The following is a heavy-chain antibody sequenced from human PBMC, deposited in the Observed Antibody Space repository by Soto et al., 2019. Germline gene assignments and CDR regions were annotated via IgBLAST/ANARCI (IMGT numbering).Heavy chain of an antibody. CDR1: GYNVTSHG. CDR3: ARVNPFSTVWYLLEF. Sequence: QVQLVQSGAEVKKPGASVKVSCKASGYNVTSHGVHWVRQAPGQRLEWMGWINAATGDTKYSDNFQGRVTITWDTPASTAYMELSSLRFEDRAVYYCARVNPFSTVWYLLEFWGQGTLVTVSS. D-gene: IGHD6-19*01. J-gene: IGHJ4*02. CDR2: INAATGDT. V-gene: IGHV1-3*01.